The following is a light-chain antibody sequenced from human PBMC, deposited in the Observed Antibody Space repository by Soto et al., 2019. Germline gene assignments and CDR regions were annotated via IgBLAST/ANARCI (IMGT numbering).Light chain of an antibody. CDR1: QSIGTW. CDR3: QQYNSYSRA. J-gene: IGKJ1*01. V-gene: IGKV1-5*01. CDR2: DAS. Sequence: DIQMTQSPSTLSASVGDRVTITCRASQSIGTWLAWSQHKPGRAPKLLIYDASTLEGGVPSRFSGSRSGTEFTFAISGLQPDDVATYYCQQYNSYSRAFGPGTKVEIK.